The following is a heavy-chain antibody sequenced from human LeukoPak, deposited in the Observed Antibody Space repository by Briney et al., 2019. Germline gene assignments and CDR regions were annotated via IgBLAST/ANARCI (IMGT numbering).Heavy chain of an antibody. Sequence: PGGSLRLSCAASGFTFSSYGMHWVRQAPGKGLEWVAVISYDGSNKYYADSVKGRFTISRDNSKNTLYLQMNSLRAEDTAVYYCARGRDNYYGSGSLFDYWGQGTLVTVSS. CDR1: GFTFSSYG. CDR3: ARGRDNYYGSGSLFDY. D-gene: IGHD3-10*01. CDR2: ISYDGSNK. J-gene: IGHJ4*02. V-gene: IGHV3-30*03.